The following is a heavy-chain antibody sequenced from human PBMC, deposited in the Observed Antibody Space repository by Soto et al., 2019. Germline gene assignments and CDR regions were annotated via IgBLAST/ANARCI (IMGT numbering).Heavy chain of an antibody. CDR1: GGTISGYY. Sequence: SETLSLTCSVSGGTISGYYWTWIRQPAGRGLEWSGRIYSSGNTKYNPSLQSRVTMSLDTSNNQFSLRLTSVTAADTAVYYCARGQRFSDWFDPWGQGTLVTVSS. V-gene: IGHV4-4*07. CDR3: ARGQRFSDWFDP. D-gene: IGHD3-3*01. CDR2: IYSSGNT. J-gene: IGHJ5*02.